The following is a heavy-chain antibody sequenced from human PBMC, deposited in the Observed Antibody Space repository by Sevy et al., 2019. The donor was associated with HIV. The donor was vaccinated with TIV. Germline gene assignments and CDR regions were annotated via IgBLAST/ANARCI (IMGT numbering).Heavy chain of an antibody. Sequence: RGCLRLSCAASGFTFSPYWMTWVRQAPGKGLERVANIRPDGSDKYYVDSVKGRFTSSRDNAKNSLYLQMNSLRADDSAMYYCARGVGLDCWGQGALVLVSS. D-gene: IGHD1-26*01. J-gene: IGHJ4*02. CDR2: IRPDGSDK. CDR3: ARGVGLDC. CDR1: GFTFSPYW. V-gene: IGHV3-7*01.